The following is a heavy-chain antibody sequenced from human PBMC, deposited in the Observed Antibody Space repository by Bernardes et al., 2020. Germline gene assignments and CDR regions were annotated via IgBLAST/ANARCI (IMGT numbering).Heavy chain of an antibody. J-gene: IGHJ4*02. CDR1: GYSFTSYW. Sequence: GESLKISCKGSGYSFTSYWIGWVRQMPGKGLEWMGIIYPGDSDTRYSPSFQGQVTISADKSISTAYLQWSSLKASDTAMYYCARGQGFLRSGYYFSSYFDYWGQGTLVTVSS. V-gene: IGHV5-51*01. CDR2: IYPGDSDT. CDR3: ARGQGFLRSGYYFSSYFDY. D-gene: IGHD3-3*01.